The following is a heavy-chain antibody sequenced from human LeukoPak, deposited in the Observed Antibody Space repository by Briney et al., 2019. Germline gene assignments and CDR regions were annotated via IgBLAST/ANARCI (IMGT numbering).Heavy chain of an antibody. CDR3: ARGGSSTSRPFDM. CDR2: IYYSGST. CDR1: GGSISSSSYY. Sequence: PSETLSLACTVSGGSISSSSYYWGWIRQPPGKGLEWIGSIYYSGSTYYNPSLKSRVTISVDTSKSQFSLRLSSVTAADTAVYYCARGGSSTSRPFDMWGQGTMVTVSS. J-gene: IGHJ3*02. V-gene: IGHV4-39*07. D-gene: IGHD6-6*01.